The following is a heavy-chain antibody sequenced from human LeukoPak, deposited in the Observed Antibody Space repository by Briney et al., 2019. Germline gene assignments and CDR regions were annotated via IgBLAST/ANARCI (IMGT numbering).Heavy chain of an antibody. CDR1: GFTFSSYA. V-gene: IGHV3-23*01. J-gene: IGHJ3*01. Sequence: GGSLRLSCAASGFTFSSYAMTWVRQAPGMGLEWVSTILNNGVNTYHADSVKGRFTISRDNSRNTLHLRMNSLRAEDTAIYYCAKGGGRPLDDAFDVWGQGTMVTVSS. CDR3: AKGGGRPLDDAFDV. CDR2: ILNNGVNT.